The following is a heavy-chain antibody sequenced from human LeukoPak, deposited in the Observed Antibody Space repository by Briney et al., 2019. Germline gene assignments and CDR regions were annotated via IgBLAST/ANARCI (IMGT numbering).Heavy chain of an antibody. V-gene: IGHV1-69*04. CDR2: IIPILGIA. D-gene: IGHD3-10*01. J-gene: IGHJ4*02. CDR3: ARAFKYGSGSPILPFDY. CDR1: GGTFSSYA. Sequence: GASVKVSCKASGGTFSSYAISWVRQAPGQGLEWMGRIIPILGIASYAQKFQGRVTITADKSTSTAYMELSSLRSEDTAVYYCARAFKYGSGSPILPFDYWGQGTLVTVSS.